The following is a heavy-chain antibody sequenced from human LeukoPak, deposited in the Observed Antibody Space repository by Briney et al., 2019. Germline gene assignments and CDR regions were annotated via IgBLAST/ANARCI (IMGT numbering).Heavy chain of an antibody. CDR1: GYTFTSYY. CDR3: ARDLKRSVLDGYNFGFDY. V-gene: IGHV1-46*01. Sequence: GASVKVSCMASGYTFTSYYMHWVRQAPGQGLEWMGIINPSGGSTSYAQKFQGRVTMTRDTSTSTVYMELSSLRSEDTAVYYCARDLKRSVLDGYNFGFDYWGQGTLVTVSS. J-gene: IGHJ4*02. CDR2: INPSGGST. D-gene: IGHD5-24*01.